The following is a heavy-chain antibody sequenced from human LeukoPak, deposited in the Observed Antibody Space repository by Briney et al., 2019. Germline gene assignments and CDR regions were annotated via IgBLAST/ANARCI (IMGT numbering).Heavy chain of an antibody. CDR3: AGRYCTSTMCYVGAVAGYEF. D-gene: IGHD2-2*01. V-gene: IGHV4-59*13. J-gene: IGHJ4*02. Sequence: PSETLSLTCTVSHDSISTYSWSWIRQPPGKGLEWLGYVSHIGTTNYNPSLKSRVTMSVDTSKSQFSLTLRSVTAADTAVYYCAGRYCTSTMCYVGAVAGYEFWGQGALVTVSS. CDR2: VSHIGTT. CDR1: HDSISTYS.